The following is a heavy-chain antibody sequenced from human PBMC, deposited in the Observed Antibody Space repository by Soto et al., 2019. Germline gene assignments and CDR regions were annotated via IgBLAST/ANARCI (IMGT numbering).Heavy chain of an antibody. CDR1: GYRFTSYR. Sequence: GESLNTSCKGSGYRFTSYRIDWVRQTPRKGQGWMASTYPGDSETRDTPSFQGHITISAHKSTRTAYLQGRRLKAWDTAMYYCARRGADIVLVADYSGMDVWGQGTVVTVSS. J-gene: IGHJ6*02. CDR2: TYPGDSET. CDR3: ARRGADIVLVADYSGMDV. V-gene: IGHV5-51*01. D-gene: IGHD2-8*01.